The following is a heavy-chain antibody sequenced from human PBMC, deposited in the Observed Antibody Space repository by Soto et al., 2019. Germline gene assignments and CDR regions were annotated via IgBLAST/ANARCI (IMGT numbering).Heavy chain of an antibody. CDR2: ISGSGGGT. J-gene: IGHJ4*02. CDR1: GFTFGSYA. CDR3: AKQERVDS. V-gene: IGHV3-23*01. Sequence: EVQLLDSGVGLGQPGWSLLLSCAASGFTFGSYAMTWVRQAPGKGLEWVSVISGSGGGTYYAASVKGRFTISRDNSQNMVYLQMNSLRAEDTAVYYCAKQERVDSWDQGTLVTVSS.